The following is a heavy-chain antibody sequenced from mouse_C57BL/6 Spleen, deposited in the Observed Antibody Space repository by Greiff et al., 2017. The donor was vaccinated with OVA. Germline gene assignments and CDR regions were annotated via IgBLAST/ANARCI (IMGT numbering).Heavy chain of an antibody. CDR3: AREGIYYDYEDWYFDV. CDR1: GYTFTDYY. V-gene: IGHV1-19*01. CDR2: ITPYNGGT. D-gene: IGHD2-4*01. J-gene: IGHJ1*03. Sequence: VQLQQSGPVLVKPGASVKMSCKASGYTFTDYYMNWVKQSHGKSLEWIGVITPYNGGTSYNQKFKGQATLPVDKSSSTAYMELNSLTSEDSAVEYCAREGIYYDYEDWYFDVWGTGTTVTVSS.